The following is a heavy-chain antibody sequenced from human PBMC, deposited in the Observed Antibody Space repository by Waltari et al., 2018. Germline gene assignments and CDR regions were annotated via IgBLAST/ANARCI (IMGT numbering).Heavy chain of an antibody. CDR2: IYTSGST. D-gene: IGHD3-3*01. CDR3: ARDRDFWSGYSNYYYYYGMDV. V-gene: IGHV4-61*02. Sequence: QVQLQESGPGLVKPSQTLSLTCAVSGGSISSGSYYWSWIRQPAGKGLEWIGRIYTSGSTNYNPSLKSRVTISVDTSKNQFSLKLSSVTAADTAVYYCARDRDFWSGYSNYYYYYGMDVWGQGTTVTVSS. J-gene: IGHJ6*02. CDR1: GGSISSGSYY.